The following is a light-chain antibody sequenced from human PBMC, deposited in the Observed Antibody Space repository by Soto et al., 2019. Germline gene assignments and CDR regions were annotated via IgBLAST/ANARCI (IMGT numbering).Light chain of an antibody. CDR2: GSS. CDR1: SSNIGAGYD. Sequence: QSVLTQPPSVSGAPGQRVTISCTGSSSNIGAGYDVHWYQQLPGTAPRLIIYGSSNRPSGVPDRFSGSKSGTSASLAITGLQAEDEADYYCQSYDNSLSGAGVFGGGTQLTVL. CDR3: QSYDNSLSGAGV. J-gene: IGLJ2*01. V-gene: IGLV1-40*01.